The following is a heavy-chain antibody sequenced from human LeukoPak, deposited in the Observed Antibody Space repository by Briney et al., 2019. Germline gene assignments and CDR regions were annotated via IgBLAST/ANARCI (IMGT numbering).Heavy chain of an antibody. CDR2: IYYSGGT. J-gene: IGHJ2*01. CDR1: GGSISHYF. Sequence: SETLSLTCTVSGGSISHYFWSWIRQPPGKALEWIGYIYYSGGTNYNPSLKSRVTISVDPSKNQFSLKLNSVTAADTAVYYCAKTVAGYWYFDLWGRGTLVTVSS. V-gene: IGHV4-59*08. D-gene: IGHD6-19*01. CDR3: AKTVAGYWYFDL.